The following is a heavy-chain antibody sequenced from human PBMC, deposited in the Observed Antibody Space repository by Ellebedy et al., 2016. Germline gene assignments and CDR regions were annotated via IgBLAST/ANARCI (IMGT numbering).Heavy chain of an antibody. CDR1: GDSISSYY. CDR2: IYYSGST. Sequence: SETLSLTCTVSGDSISSYYWSWIRQPPGKGLEWIGYIYYSGSTNYNPSLKSRVTISVDTSKNQFSLKLSSVTAADTAVYYCARQCTVTTGFDYWGQGTLVTVSS. V-gene: IGHV4-59*08. CDR3: ARQCTVTTGFDY. J-gene: IGHJ4*02. D-gene: IGHD4-17*01.